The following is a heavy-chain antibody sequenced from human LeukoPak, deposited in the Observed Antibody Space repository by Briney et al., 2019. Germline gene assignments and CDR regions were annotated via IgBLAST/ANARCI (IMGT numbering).Heavy chain of an antibody. CDR2: SKTKSDGGTI. Sequence: GGSLRLSCEASGISFSHDWKSWARQAPGKGLEWVGRSKTKSDGGTIDYAAPVQGRFTISRDDSKKTLYLQMDSLKTEDTAVYYCGTGDAFDNWGQGTMVTVSS. CDR3: GTGDAFDN. CDR1: GISFSHDW. V-gene: IGHV3-15*01. J-gene: IGHJ3*02. D-gene: IGHD1-1*01.